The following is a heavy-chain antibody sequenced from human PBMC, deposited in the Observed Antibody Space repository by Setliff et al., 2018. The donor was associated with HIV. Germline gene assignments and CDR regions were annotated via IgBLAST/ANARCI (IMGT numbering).Heavy chain of an antibody. D-gene: IGHD6-19*01. Sequence: PSETLSLTCSVSGGPITSNTYFWDWIRQAPGKGLEWIGSIYHSGKTYYNPSLKSRVSISVDTSKRQFSLKLTSVTAGDSAVYYCAPRRGQKAMGWYYFDFWGQGALVTVSS. CDR2: IYHSGKT. J-gene: IGHJ4*02. CDR3: APRRGQKAMGWYYFDF. CDR1: GGPITSNTYF. V-gene: IGHV4-39*01.